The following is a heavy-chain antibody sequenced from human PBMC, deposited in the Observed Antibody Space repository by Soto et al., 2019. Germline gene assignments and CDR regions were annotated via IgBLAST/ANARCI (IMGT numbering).Heavy chain of an antibody. Sequence: SETLSLTCTVSGGSISSGDYYWAWIRQHPGKGLEWIGHIHYSGDTYYNLSLKSRLTMSVDTSKNQFSLRLKSVTGADTAVYFCARSPYTTTYFDYWGQGTLVTVSS. J-gene: IGHJ4*02. CDR3: ARSPYTTTYFDY. V-gene: IGHV4-31*03. CDR1: GGSISSGDYY. CDR2: IHYSGDT. D-gene: IGHD2-2*02.